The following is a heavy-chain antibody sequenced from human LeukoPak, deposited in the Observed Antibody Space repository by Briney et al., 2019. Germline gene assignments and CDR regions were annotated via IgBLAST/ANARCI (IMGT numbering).Heavy chain of an antibody. D-gene: IGHD6-6*01. J-gene: IGHJ4*02. CDR1: GFTFSSYG. CDR2: IKEDGTTK. V-gene: IGHV3-7*01. Sequence: GGSLRLSCTASGFTFSSYGMNWVRQAPGKGLEWVANIKEDGTTKYYVDSLRGRFTVSRDNAQNSLYLQMNSLRVEDTATYYCARIGYSSSSYDYWGQGILVTVSS. CDR3: ARIGYSSSSYDY.